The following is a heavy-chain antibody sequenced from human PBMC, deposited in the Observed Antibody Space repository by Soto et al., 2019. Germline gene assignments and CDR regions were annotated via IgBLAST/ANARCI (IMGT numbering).Heavy chain of an antibody. V-gene: IGHV1-18*01. CDR1: GYTFTSYG. J-gene: IGHJ4*02. D-gene: IGHD3-3*01. CDR3: ARHNPVRFLECQWRCGGIDY. CDR2: ISAYNGNT. Sequence: ASVKVSCKASGYTFTSYGISWVRQAPGQGLEWMGWISAYNGNTNYAQKLQGRVTMTTDTSTSTAYMELRSLRSDDTAVYYCARHNPVRFLECQWRCGGIDYWGQGTLVTVSS.